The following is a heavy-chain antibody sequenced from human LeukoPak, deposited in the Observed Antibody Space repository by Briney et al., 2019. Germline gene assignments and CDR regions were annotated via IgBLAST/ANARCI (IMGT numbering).Heavy chain of an antibody. CDR1: GFTFSSYW. CDR3: ARVPYCSSTSCYAIFDY. V-gene: IGHV3-7*05. CDR2: IKQDGSEK. Sequence: SGGSLRLSCAASGFTFSSYWMSWVRQAPGKGLEWVANIKQDGSEKYYVDSVKGRFTISRDNAENSLYLQMNSLRAEDTAVYYCARVPYCSSTSCYAIFDYWGQGTPVTVPS. D-gene: IGHD2-2*01. J-gene: IGHJ4*02.